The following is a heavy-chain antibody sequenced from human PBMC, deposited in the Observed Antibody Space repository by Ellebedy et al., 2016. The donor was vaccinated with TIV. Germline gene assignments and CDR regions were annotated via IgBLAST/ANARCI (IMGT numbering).Heavy chain of an antibody. CDR2: FDPEDGET. J-gene: IGHJ3*02. CDR1: GYTLTELS. Sequence: AASVKVSCKVSGYTLTELSMHWVRQAPGKGLEWMGGFDPEDGETIYAQKFQGRVTMTEDTSTDTAYMELSSLRSEDTAVYYCATVSGPMVRGDSSAFDIWGQGTMVTVSS. V-gene: IGHV1-24*01. CDR3: ATVSGPMVRGDSSAFDI. D-gene: IGHD3-10*01.